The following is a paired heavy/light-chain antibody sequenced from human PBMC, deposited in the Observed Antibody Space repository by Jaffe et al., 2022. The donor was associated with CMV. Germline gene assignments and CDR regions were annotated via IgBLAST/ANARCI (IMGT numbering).Heavy chain of an antibody. CDR1: GLTFSNAW. CDR3: TTEPPGISAPGTADV. Sequence: EVQLVESGGGLVKPGGSLRLSCAASGLTFSNAWMSWVRQAPGKGLEWVGRIKRKADGGTTDYAAPVKDRFIISRDDSKNTLYLQMNSLKTEDTAVYYCTTEPPGISAPGTADVWGKGTTVTVSS. J-gene: IGHJ6*04. V-gene: IGHV3-15*01. CDR2: IKRKADGGTT. D-gene: IGHD6-13*01.
Light chain of an antibody. CDR1: ALPKKY. CDR2: EDR. CDR3: YSTDSSGKGV. V-gene: IGLV3-10*01. J-gene: IGLJ3*02. Sequence: SYELTQSPSVSVTPGQTARITCSGDALPKKYAYWYQQKSGQAPVLVIYEDRKRPSGIPERFSGSSSGTMATLTISGAQVEDEADYYCYSTDSSGKGVFGGGTELTVL.